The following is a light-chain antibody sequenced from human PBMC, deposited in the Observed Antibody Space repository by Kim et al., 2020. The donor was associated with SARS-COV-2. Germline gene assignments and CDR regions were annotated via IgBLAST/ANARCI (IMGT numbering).Light chain of an antibody. J-gene: IGLJ3*02. CDR3: NSRDSSGDHVV. Sequence: SSELTQDPAVYVALGQTVRLTCQGDSLRNYYANWYQQRPGQAPVLVLYGKYNRPSGIPDRFSGSASGNTASLTITGAQAEDEADYYCNSRDSSGDHVVFGGGTQLTVL. CDR1: SLRNYY. V-gene: IGLV3-19*01. CDR2: GKY.